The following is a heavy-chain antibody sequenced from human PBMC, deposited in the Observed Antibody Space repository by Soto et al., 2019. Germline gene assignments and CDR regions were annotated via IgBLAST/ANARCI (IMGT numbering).Heavy chain of an antibody. CDR1: GFTFSGYP. J-gene: IGHJ4*02. CDR3: AKSRSYSSRWYGDY. CDR2: ISGSGGST. V-gene: IGHV3-23*01. Sequence: GGSLRLSCAASGFTFSGYPMSWVRQAPGKGLEWVSAISGSGGSTYYADSMKGRFTISRDNSKNTLYLQVNSLRAEDTAVYYCAKSRSYSSRWYGDYWGQGTLVPVSS. D-gene: IGHD6-19*01.